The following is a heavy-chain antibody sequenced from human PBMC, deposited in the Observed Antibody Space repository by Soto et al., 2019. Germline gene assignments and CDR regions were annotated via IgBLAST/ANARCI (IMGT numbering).Heavy chain of an antibody. CDR3: ARELHYYDSSGRSQDY. CDR1: GYTFTIYG. D-gene: IGHD3-22*01. V-gene: IGHV1-18*01. J-gene: IGHJ4*02. Sequence: ASVKVSCKASGYTFTIYGISWVLQAPGQGLEWMGWISAYNGNTNYAQKLQGRVTMTTDTSTSTAYMELRSLRSDDTAVYYCARELHYYDSSGRSQDYWGQGTLVTVSS. CDR2: ISAYNGNT.